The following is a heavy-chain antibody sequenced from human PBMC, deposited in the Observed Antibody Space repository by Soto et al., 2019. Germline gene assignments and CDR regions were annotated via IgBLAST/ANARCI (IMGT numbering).Heavy chain of an antibody. Sequence: GGSLRHSCVASGFIFSNFVMHWVRQAPGKGLEWVAVISSDEKIKQYADSVRGRFAISRDNSKNTLYLQMTSLRAEDTAIYYCARGLRSVLDYWGQGTLVTVSS. D-gene: IGHD6-6*01. CDR1: GFIFSNFV. V-gene: IGHV3-33*01. J-gene: IGHJ4*02. CDR3: ARGLRSVLDY. CDR2: ISSDEKIK.